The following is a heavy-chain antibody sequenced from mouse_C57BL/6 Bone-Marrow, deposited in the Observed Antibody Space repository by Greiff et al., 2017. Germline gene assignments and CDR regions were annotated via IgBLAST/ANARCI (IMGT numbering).Heavy chain of an antibody. CDR3: AREDGYDGFAY. D-gene: IGHD2-2*01. Sequence: QVQLQQPGAELVMPGASVKLSCKASGYTFTSYWMHWVKQRPGQGLEWIGEIDPSDSYTNYNQKFKGKSTLTVDKSSSTAYMQLSSLTSEDSAVYYCAREDGYDGFAYWGQGTLVTVSA. CDR1: GYTFTSYW. J-gene: IGHJ3*01. V-gene: IGHV1-69*01. CDR2: IDPSDSYT.